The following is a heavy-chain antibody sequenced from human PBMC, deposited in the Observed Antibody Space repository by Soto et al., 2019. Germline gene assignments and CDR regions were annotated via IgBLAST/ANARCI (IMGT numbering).Heavy chain of an antibody. V-gene: IGHV1-69*13. J-gene: IGHJ3*02. CDR3: ARDGIREAFDI. CDR2: IIPIFGTA. D-gene: IGHD1-26*01. Sequence: SVKASCKASGGTFSSYSISWGRQAPGQGLEWMGWIIPIFGTANYAQKFQGRVTITADESTSTAYMELSSLRSEDTAVYYCARDGIREAFDIWGQGTMVTVSS. CDR1: GGTFSSYS.